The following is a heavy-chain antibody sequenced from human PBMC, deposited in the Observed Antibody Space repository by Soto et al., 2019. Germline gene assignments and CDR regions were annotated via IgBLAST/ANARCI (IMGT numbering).Heavy chain of an antibody. Sequence: GGSLRLSCADSGFTFNKFDMHWVRQATGKGLEWVSAIDSAGDTYYPDSVKGRFTISRENARNSSFLQMNSLRVGDTAVYYCARGXPRYCSGGSCYSDDLDVWGQGATVTVSS. CDR1: GFTFNKFD. D-gene: IGHD2-15*01. J-gene: IGHJ6*02. V-gene: IGHV3-13*01. CDR3: ARGXPRYCSGGSCYSDDLDV. CDR2: IDSAGDT.